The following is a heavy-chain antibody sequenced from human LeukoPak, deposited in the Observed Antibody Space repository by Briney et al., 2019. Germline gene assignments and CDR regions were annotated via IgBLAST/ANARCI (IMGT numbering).Heavy chain of an antibody. V-gene: IGHV3-15*01. J-gene: IGHJ5*02. CDR3: TTDGAYNWNDVAWFDP. Sequence: GGSLRLSCAASGFTFTNAWMSWVRQAPGKGLEWVGRIKSKTDGGTTDYAAPVKGRFTISRDDSKNTLYLQMNSLKTEDTAVYYCTTDGAYNWNDVAWFDPWGQGTLVTVSS. CDR2: IKSKTDGGTT. D-gene: IGHD1-1*01. CDR1: GFTFTNAW.